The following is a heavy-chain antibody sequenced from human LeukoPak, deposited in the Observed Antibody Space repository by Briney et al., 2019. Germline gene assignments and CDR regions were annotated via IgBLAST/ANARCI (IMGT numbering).Heavy chain of an antibody. J-gene: IGHJ4*02. V-gene: IGHV4-59*01. CDR2: IYYSGST. D-gene: IGHD6-6*01. CDR3: AKSVRFSSDYFDH. Sequence: SETLSLTCTVSGGSISSYYWSWIRQPPGKGLEWIGYIYYSGSTNYNPSLKSRVTISVDTSKNQFSLKLSSLAAADTAVYYCAKSVRFSSDYFDHWGQGTLVTVSS. CDR1: GGSISSYY.